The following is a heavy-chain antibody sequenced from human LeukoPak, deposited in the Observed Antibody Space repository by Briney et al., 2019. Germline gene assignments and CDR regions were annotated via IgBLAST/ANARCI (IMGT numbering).Heavy chain of an antibody. J-gene: IGHJ3*02. D-gene: IGHD3-22*01. Sequence: GASVKVSCKASVGTFSSYAISWVRQAPGQGLEYRGGIIPIFGTPNYAQKFQGRVTITADESTSSAYMELSSLRSKDTAVYYCTRRDNSSGYLGSGAFDIWGQGTMVTVSS. CDR1: VGTFSSYA. CDR3: TRRDNSSGYLGSGAFDI. V-gene: IGHV1-69*13. CDR2: IIPIFGTP.